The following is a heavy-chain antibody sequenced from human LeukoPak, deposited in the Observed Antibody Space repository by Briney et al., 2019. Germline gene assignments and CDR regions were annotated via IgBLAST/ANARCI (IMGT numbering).Heavy chain of an antibody. CDR3: ARDLFAYYDLLSPLDH. J-gene: IGHJ4*02. Sequence: EASVKVSCKTSGYTFTNYGLSWVRQAPGQRLEWMGWISTSNGHTNYAQKFQGRVTLTTDTSTRTAYMELRSLRSNDTAVYYCARDLFAYYDLLSPLDHWGQGTLVTVSS. D-gene: IGHD3-3*01. CDR2: ISTSNGHT. CDR1: GYTFTNYG. V-gene: IGHV1-18*01.